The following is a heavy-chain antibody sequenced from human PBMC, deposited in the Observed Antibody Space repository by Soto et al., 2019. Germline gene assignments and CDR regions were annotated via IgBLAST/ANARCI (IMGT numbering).Heavy chain of an antibody. J-gene: IGHJ4*02. D-gene: IGHD6-19*01. Sequence: EVQLVESGGGLVQPGGSLRLSCVASGFTFSTDSMNWVRQAPGKGLEWVAHISTSGATRYYADSVKGRFTISRDNAKTSLYLRMDRLRNEDTAVYYCATFFGSGFDYWGQGTLVTVSS. CDR1: GFTFSTDS. CDR3: ATFFGSGFDY. V-gene: IGHV3-48*02. CDR2: ISTSGATR.